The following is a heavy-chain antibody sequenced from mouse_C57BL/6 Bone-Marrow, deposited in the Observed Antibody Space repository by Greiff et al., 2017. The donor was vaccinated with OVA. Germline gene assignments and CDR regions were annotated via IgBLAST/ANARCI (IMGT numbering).Heavy chain of an antibody. D-gene: IGHD1-1*01. Sequence: QVQLKQPGAELVLPGASVKLSCKASGYTFTSYWMHWVQQRPGQGLEWIGEIDPSDSYPNYNQKFKGKSTLTVDKSSSTAYMQLSSLTSEDSAVYYCALYYYAPFAYWGQGTLVTVSA. V-gene: IGHV1-69*01. CDR3: ALYYYAPFAY. CDR2: IDPSDSYP. J-gene: IGHJ3*01. CDR1: GYTFTSYW.